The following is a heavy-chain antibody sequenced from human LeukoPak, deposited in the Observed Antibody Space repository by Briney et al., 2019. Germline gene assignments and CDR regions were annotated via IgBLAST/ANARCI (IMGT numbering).Heavy chain of an antibody. Sequence: SETLSLTCTVSGGSISSYYWSWIRQPPGKGLEWIGYIYYSGNTNYNPSLKSRITMSIDTSKNHFSLRLSSVTAADTAVYYRARVGDGTFDIWGRGTMVIVPS. CDR3: ARVGDGTFDI. CDR2: IYYSGNT. D-gene: IGHD3-16*01. J-gene: IGHJ3*02. V-gene: IGHV4-59*01. CDR1: GGSISSYY.